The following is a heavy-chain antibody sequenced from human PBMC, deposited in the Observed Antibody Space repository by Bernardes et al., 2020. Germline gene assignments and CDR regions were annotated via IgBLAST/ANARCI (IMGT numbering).Heavy chain of an antibody. CDR3: ARDGVEGSCSSASCKSYYYMDV. CDR1: EFTFSSYS. D-gene: IGHD2-2*01. CDR2: ISRSSTYI. J-gene: IGHJ6*03. V-gene: IGHV3-21*01. Sequence: GALRLSCVASEFTFSSYSMNWVRQAPGKGLEWVSSISRSSTYIYYADSMKGRFTVSRDNAQNSLYLQIHSLRVEDTALYYCARDGVEGSCSSASCKSYYYMDVWGKGTTVTVSS.